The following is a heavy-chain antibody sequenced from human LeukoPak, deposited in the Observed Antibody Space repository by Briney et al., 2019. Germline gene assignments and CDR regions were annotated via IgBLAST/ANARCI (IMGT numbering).Heavy chain of an antibody. CDR3: ARQTGSGLFTLP. CDR1: GGSISSYY. V-gene: IGHV4-59*05. D-gene: IGHD3-10*01. Sequence: SETLSLTCTVSGGSISSYYWSWIRQPPGKGLEWIGSIYYSGNTYYNASLKSRVTISVDTSKNQFSLKLTSVTAADTAVYYCARQTGSGLFTLPGGQGTLVTVSS. J-gene: IGHJ4*02. CDR2: IYYSGNT.